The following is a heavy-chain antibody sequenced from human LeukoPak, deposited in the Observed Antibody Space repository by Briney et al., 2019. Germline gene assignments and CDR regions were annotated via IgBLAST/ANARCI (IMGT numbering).Heavy chain of an antibody. D-gene: IGHD3-9*01. CDR2: IYASAST. Sequence: SETLSLTCTVSGGSISSYYWNWIRQPAGKGLEWIGRIYASASTNYNPSLKSRVSMSVDESKNQFSLRLSSVTAADTAVYYYARCLTGPTYYYYYMDVWGKGTTVTVSS. J-gene: IGHJ6*03. CDR1: GGSISSYY. CDR3: ARCLTGPTYYYYYMDV. V-gene: IGHV4-4*07.